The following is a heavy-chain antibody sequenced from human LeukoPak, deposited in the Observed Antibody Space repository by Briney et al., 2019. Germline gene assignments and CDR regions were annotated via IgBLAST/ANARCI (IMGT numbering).Heavy chain of an antibody. D-gene: IGHD1-14*01. V-gene: IGHV4-59*01. Sequence: TSETLSLTCTVCGGSISSYYWSWIRQPPGKGLEWIGYIYYSGSTNYNPSLKSRVTISVDTSKNQFSLKLSSVTAADTAVYYCARDFYPRYGPDWYFDLWGRGTLVTVSS. CDR2: IYYSGST. CDR3: ARDFYPRYGPDWYFDL. CDR1: GGSISSYY. J-gene: IGHJ2*01.